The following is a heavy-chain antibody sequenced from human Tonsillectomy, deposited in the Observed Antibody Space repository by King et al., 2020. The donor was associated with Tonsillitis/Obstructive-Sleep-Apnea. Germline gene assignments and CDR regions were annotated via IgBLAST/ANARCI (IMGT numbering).Heavy chain of an antibody. CDR3: AKSGGGYSRSWDDWFDP. CDR2: ISGDGGST. V-gene: IGHV3-43*02. Sequence: VQLVESGGGVVQPGGSLRLSCAASGFTFDDYAMHWVRQAPGKGLEWVSLISGDGGSTYYADSVKGRFTISRDNSKNSLYLQMNSLRTEDTALYYCAKSGGGYSRSWDDWFDPWGQGTLVTVSS. J-gene: IGHJ5*02. D-gene: IGHD6-13*01. CDR1: GFTFDDYA.